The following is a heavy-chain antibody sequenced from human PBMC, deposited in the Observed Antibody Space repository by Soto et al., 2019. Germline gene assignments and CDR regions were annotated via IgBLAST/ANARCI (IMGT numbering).Heavy chain of an antibody. Sequence: SGGSLRLSCAASGLTFSSYAMSWVRQAPGKGLEWVSAISGSGGSTYYADSVKGRFTISRDNSKNTLYLQMNSLRAEDTAVYYCAKAGGGPGSYYQIYYYYYGMDVWGQGTTVTVSS. D-gene: IGHD3-10*01. J-gene: IGHJ6*02. CDR2: ISGSGGST. CDR3: AKAGGGPGSYYQIYYYYYGMDV. V-gene: IGHV3-23*01. CDR1: GLTFSSYA.